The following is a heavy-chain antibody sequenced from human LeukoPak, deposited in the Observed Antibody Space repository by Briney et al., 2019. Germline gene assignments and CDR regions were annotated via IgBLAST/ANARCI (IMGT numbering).Heavy chain of an antibody. J-gene: IGHJ4*02. CDR2: ISYDGSNK. CDR1: GLTFSSYA. D-gene: IGHD4-23*01. V-gene: IGHV3-30-3*01. Sequence: GGSLRLSCAASGLTFSSYAMHWVRQAPGKGLEWVAVISYDGSNKYYADSVKGRFTISRDNSKNTLYLQMNSLRAEDTAVYYCARAPTVVTPNFDYWGQGTLVTVSS. CDR3: ARAPTVVTPNFDY.